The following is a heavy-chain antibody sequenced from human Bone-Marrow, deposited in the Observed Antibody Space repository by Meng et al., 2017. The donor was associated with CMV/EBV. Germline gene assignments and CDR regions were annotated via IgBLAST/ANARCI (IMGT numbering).Heavy chain of an antibody. V-gene: IGHV3-30-3*01. Sequence: GGSLRLSCAASGFTFSNYAMSWVRQAPGKGLEWVAVISYDGSNKYYADSVKGRFTISRDNSKNTLYLQMNSLRAEDTAVYYCARDTSGGPYYYGMDVWGQGTTVTVSS. D-gene: IGHD3-16*01. CDR1: GFTFSNYA. J-gene: IGHJ6*02. CDR2: ISYDGSNK. CDR3: ARDTSGGPYYYGMDV.